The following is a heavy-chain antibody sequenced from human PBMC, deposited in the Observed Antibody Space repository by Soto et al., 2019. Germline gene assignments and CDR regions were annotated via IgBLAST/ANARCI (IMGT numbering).Heavy chain of an antibody. CDR1: GFTFSSYW. D-gene: IGHD2-2*01. CDR2: INSDGSST. J-gene: IGHJ5*02. Sequence: GGSLRLSCAASGFTFSSYWMHWVRQAPGKGLVWVSRINSDGSSTSYADSVEGRFTISRDNAKNTLYLQMNSLRAEDTAVYYCARVRGYCSSTSCYWFDPWGQGTLVTVSS. CDR3: ARVRGYCSSTSCYWFDP. V-gene: IGHV3-74*01.